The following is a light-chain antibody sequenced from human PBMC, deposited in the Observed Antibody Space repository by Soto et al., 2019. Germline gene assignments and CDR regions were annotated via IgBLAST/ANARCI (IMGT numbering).Light chain of an antibody. CDR3: QQLKSFPLS. CDR2: ATS. V-gene: IGKV1-12*01. Sequence: DIQMTQSPSSVSASVGDRVTITCRASQGIASFLAWYQQKPGKAPDLLIYATSTLQSVVPSRFSGSESGTDFTRTISSLQPEDFATYYCQQLKSFPLSFGGGTKVEI. J-gene: IGKJ4*01. CDR1: QGIASF.